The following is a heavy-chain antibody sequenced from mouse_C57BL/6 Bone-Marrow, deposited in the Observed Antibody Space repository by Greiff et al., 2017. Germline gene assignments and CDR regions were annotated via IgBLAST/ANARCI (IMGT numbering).Heavy chain of an antibody. CDR3: AREGVVATWYFDY. Sequence: ESGPGLVKPSQSLSLTCSVTGYSITSGYYWNWIRQFPGNKLEWMGYISYDGSNNYNPSLKNRISITRDTSKNQFFLKLNSVTTEDTATYYCAREGVVATWYFDYWGQGTTLTVSS. CDR2: ISYDGSN. CDR1: GYSITSGYY. J-gene: IGHJ2*01. V-gene: IGHV3-6*01. D-gene: IGHD1-1*01.